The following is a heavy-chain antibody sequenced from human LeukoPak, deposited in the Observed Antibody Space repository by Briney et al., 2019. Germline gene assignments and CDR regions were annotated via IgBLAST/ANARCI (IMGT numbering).Heavy chain of an antibody. J-gene: IGHJ4*02. Sequence: SETLSLTCTVSGGSISSGSYYWSWLRPPAGKGLEWIGRIYTSGSTNYNPSLKSRVTISVDTSKNQFSLKLSSVTAADTAVYYCARNTYYYDSSGYYYDYWGRGTLVTVSS. CDR3: ARNTYYYDSSGYYYDY. CDR2: IYTSGST. CDR1: GGSISSGSYY. D-gene: IGHD3-22*01. V-gene: IGHV4-61*02.